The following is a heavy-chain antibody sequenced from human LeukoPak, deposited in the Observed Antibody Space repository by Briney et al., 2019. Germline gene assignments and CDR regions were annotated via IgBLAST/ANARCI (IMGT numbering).Heavy chain of an antibody. J-gene: IGHJ4*02. V-gene: IGHV1-69*05. Sequence: GSSVKVSCKAPGGTFSSYAISWVRQAPGQGLEWMGGIIPIFGTANYAQKFQGRVTITTDESTSTAYMELSSLRSEDTAVYYCARARAVAGNGDFDYWGQGTLVTVSS. CDR1: GGTFSSYA. CDR3: ARARAVAGNGDFDY. CDR2: IIPIFGTA. D-gene: IGHD6-19*01.